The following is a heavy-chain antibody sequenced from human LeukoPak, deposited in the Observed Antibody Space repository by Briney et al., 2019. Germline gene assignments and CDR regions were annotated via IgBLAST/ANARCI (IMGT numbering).Heavy chain of an antibody. J-gene: IGHJ5*02. V-gene: IGHV4-39*07. CDR1: GDSISTTSYF. CDR3: AREGVYGSGSYSWFDP. CDR2: IYYSGTT. Sequence: SETLSLTCTVSGDSISTTSYFWAWIRQPPGEGLEWIGSIYYSGTTYFNSSLKSRVTISVDTSKNQFSLRLSSVTAADTAVYYCAREGVYGSGSYSWFDPWGQGTLVTVSS. D-gene: IGHD3-10*01.